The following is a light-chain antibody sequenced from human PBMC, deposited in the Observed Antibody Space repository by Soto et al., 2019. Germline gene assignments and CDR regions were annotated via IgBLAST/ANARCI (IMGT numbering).Light chain of an antibody. CDR1: QTVSNK. CDR2: GAS. V-gene: IGKV3-20*01. CDR3: QQYGSSGT. J-gene: IGKJ1*01. Sequence: EIVLTQSPATLSSSPGERATLSCRASQTVSNKLAWYQHKPGQPPRLLIYGASNRATGIPDRFSGSGSGTDFTLTISRLEPEDFAVYYCQQYGSSGTFGQGTKVDIK.